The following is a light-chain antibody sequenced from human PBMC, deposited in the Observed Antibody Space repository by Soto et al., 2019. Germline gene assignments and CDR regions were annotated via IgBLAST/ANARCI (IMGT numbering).Light chain of an antibody. CDR2: DAS. V-gene: IGKV1-5*01. CDR3: LQYSSHSWT. CDR1: RSISDW. J-gene: IGKJ1*01. Sequence: DIQMTQSPSTLSPSVGDRVTITCRASRSISDWLAWYQQKPGKAPKLLIFDASSLKSGVPSRFSGSGSGTEFPLTISGLQPDDVATYYCLQYSSHSWTCGQGTKVEIK.